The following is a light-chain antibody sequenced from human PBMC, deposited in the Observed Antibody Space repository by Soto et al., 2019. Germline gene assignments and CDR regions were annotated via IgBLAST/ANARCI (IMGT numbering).Light chain of an antibody. Sequence: QSALTQPPSASGSPGQSVTISCTGTSSDVGGYNYVSWYQQPPGKAPKLMIYEVSNRPSGVSNRFSGSKSGNTASLTISGLQAEDEADYYCSSYTSSTFVVFGGGTQLTVL. J-gene: IGLJ2*01. CDR3: SSYTSSTFVV. V-gene: IGLV2-14*01. CDR1: SSDVGGYNY. CDR2: EVS.